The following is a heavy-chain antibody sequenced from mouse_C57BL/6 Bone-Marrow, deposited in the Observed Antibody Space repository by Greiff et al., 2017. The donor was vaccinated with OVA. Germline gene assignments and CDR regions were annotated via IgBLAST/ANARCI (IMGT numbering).Heavy chain of an antibody. CDR2: INYDGSST. V-gene: IGHV5-16*01. J-gene: IGHJ3*01. Sequence: EVQLVESGGGLVQPGSSMKLSCTASGFTFSDYYMAWVRQVPEKGLEWVANINYDGSSTYYLDSLKSRFIISRDNAKNNLYLQMSSLKAEDTATYYCARWSKGRFAYWGQGTLVTVSA. CDR3: ARWSKGRFAY. CDR1: GFTFSDYY.